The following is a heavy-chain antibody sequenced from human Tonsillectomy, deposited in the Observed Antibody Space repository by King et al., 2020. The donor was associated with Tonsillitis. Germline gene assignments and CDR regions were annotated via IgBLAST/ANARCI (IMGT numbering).Heavy chain of an antibody. Sequence: QLVQSGAEVKKSGASVKVSCRASGYTFTIYYMHWVRQAPGQGLEWMGIINPSGGRTKYAQKFQDRLTLTRDTSTSTLYMELSSLTSDDTAIYFCARTYDYGAGSYSKGPFDFWGQGTLVTVPS. D-gene: IGHD3-10*01. V-gene: IGHV1-46*01. CDR2: INPSGGRT. J-gene: IGHJ4*02. CDR1: GYTFTIYY. CDR3: ARTYDYGAGSYSKGPFDF.